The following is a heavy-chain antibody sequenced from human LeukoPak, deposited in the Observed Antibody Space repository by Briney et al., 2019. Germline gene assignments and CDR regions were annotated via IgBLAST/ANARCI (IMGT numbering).Heavy chain of an antibody. Sequence: PSGTLSLTCTVSGDSINSLDLWSWVRQPPGKGLEWIGEMYLSGTTHSNPSVKRRVAISVDTSKNQFSLKLSSVTAADTAVYYCAVGGRGYCSSTSCYRAPFSFDPWGQGTLVTVSS. CDR2: MYLSGTT. CDR3: AVGGRGYCSSTSCYRAPFSFDP. D-gene: IGHD2-2*02. V-gene: IGHV4-4*02. CDR1: GDSINSLDL. J-gene: IGHJ5*02.